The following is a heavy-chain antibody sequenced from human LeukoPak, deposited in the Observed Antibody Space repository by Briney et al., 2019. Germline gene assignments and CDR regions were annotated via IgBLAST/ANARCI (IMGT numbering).Heavy chain of an antibody. CDR3: AKSFGGTTVTTGY. J-gene: IGHJ4*02. D-gene: IGHD4-17*01. CDR1: GFTFSSYA. Sequence: GESLRLSCAASGFTFSSYAMSWVRQAPGKGLEWVSAISGSGGSTYYADSVKGRFTISRDNSKNTLYLQMNSLRAEDTAVYYCAKSFGGTTVTTGYWGQGTLVTVSS. CDR2: ISGSGGST. V-gene: IGHV3-23*01.